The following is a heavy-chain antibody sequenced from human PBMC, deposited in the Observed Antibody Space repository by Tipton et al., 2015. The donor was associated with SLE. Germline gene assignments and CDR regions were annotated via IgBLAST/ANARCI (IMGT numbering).Heavy chain of an antibody. Sequence: LSLTCAVSGGSISTSHWWTWVRQPPGKGLEWVTLISYDGSEIHYADSVKGRFTISRDNSKNTLYLQMNSLRAEDTAVYYCATELLDVFDYWGQGTLVTVSS. V-gene: IGHV3-30*03. CDR3: ATELLDVFDY. D-gene: IGHD2-21*02. J-gene: IGHJ4*02. CDR2: ISYDGSEI. CDR1: GGSISTSHW.